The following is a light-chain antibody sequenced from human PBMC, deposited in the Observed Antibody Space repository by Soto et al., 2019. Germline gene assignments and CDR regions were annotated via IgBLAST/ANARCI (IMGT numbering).Light chain of an antibody. CDR3: SSYASGSTFDV. V-gene: IGLV2-14*01. CDR2: DVS. J-gene: IGLJ1*01. Sequence: QSVLTQPASVTASPGQSITISCTGTSSDIGGHNYVSWYQQHPGKAPKLLIHDVSNRPSGVSNRFSGSKSGNTASLTISGLQAEDEAEYFCSSYASGSTFDVFGTGTKLTVL. CDR1: SSDIGGHNY.